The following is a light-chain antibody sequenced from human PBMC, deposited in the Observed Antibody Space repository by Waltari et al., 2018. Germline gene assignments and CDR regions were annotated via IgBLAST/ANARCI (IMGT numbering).Light chain of an antibody. CDR2: DNI. CDR3: QSCDDNLSGWV. CDR1: SSNIGAGSA. J-gene: IGLJ3*02. V-gene: IGLV1-40*01. Sequence: QSVLTQPPSVSGAPGQTVTISCTGSSSNIGAGSAVHWYQHLPGAAPKVLIYDNINRPSGVPDRFSGSKSGTSASLTINVLQAEDEADYYCQSCDDNLSGWVFGGGTKLTVL.